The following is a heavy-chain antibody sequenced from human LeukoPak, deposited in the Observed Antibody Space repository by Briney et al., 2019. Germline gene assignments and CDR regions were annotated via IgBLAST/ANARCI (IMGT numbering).Heavy chain of an antibody. CDR2: FDPEDGET. V-gene: IGHV1-24*01. CDR3: ATRSFDWRNYNFDY. CDR1: GYTLTELS. D-gene: IGHD3-9*01. Sequence: GASVKVSCKVSGYTLTELSMHWVRQAPGKGLEWMGGFDPEDGETIYAQKFQGRVTMTEDTSTDTAYMELSSLRSEDTAVYYCATRSFDWRNYNFDYWGQGTLVTVSS. J-gene: IGHJ4*02.